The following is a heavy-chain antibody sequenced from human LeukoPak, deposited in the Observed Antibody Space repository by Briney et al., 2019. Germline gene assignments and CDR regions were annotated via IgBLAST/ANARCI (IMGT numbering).Heavy chain of an antibody. D-gene: IGHD3-22*01. V-gene: IGHV3-21*01. CDR2: ISSSSSYI. J-gene: IGHJ3*02. CDR1: GFTFSSYS. CDR3: AAYYDSSGYAPPSAFDI. Sequence: GGSLRLSCAASGFTFSSYSVNWVRQAPGKGLEWVSSISSSSSYIYYADSVKGRFTISRDNAKNSLYLQMNSLRAEDTAVYYCAAYYDSSGYAPPSAFDIWGQGTMVTVSS.